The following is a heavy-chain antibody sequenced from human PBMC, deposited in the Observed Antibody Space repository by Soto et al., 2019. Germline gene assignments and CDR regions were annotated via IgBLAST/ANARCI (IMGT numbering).Heavy chain of an antibody. CDR2: IKSKTDGGTT. CDR1: GFTFSDAW. Sequence: GGSLRLSCAASGFTFSDAWMSWVRQAPGKGLEWLGRIKSKTDGGTTDYAAPVKDKFTISRDDSRNSLYLQMNSLKTEDTAVYYCTTGRITDYGGSVDHWGHGTLVTVSS. CDR3: TTGRITDYGGSVDH. V-gene: IGHV3-15*01. J-gene: IGHJ4*01. D-gene: IGHD4-17*01.